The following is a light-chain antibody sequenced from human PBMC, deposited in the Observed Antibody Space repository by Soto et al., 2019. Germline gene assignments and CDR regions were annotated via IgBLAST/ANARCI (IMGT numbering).Light chain of an antibody. CDR3: HRYGSSPRYT. Sequence: EIVLTQSPGTLSLTAGERATLSCRASQSVSSSYLAWYQQKPGQAPRLLIYGASSRATVILDRFSGSGSGTDFSFIISRLEPEDCAVYHCHRYGSSPRYTFGQGTKLEI. V-gene: IGKV3-20*01. CDR1: QSVSSSY. CDR2: GAS. J-gene: IGKJ2*01.